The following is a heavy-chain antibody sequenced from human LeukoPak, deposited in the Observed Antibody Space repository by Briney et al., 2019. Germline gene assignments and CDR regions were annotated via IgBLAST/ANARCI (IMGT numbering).Heavy chain of an antibody. CDR1: GYTFTSYG. CDR2: ISAYNGNT. V-gene: IGHV1-18*01. J-gene: IGHJ5*02. CDR3: ARDTSLEWLSPHWFDP. D-gene: IGHD3-3*01. Sequence: ASVKVSCKASGYTFTSYGISWVRQAPGQGLEWMGWISAYNGNTNYAQKLQGRVTMTTDTSTSTAYMELRSLRSDDTAVYYCARDTSLEWLSPHWFDPWGQGTLVTVSS.